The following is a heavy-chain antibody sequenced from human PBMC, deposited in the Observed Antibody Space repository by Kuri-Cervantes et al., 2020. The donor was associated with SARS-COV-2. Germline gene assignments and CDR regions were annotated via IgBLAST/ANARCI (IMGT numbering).Heavy chain of an antibody. CDR3: ARDLQPNWNPQGDYYYYGMDV. Sequence: GESLKISCAASGFTFSGHWIHWVRQAPGKGLEWVAVISYDGSNKYYADSVKGRFTISRDNSKNTLYLQMNSLRAEDTAVYYCARDLQPNWNPQGDYYYYGMDVWGQGTTVTVSS. D-gene: IGHD1-1*01. CDR2: ISYDGSNK. V-gene: IGHV3-30-3*01. CDR1: GFTFSGHW. J-gene: IGHJ6*02.